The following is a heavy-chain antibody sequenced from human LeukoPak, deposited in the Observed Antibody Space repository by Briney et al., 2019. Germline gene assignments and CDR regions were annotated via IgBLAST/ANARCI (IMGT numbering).Heavy chain of an antibody. V-gene: IGHV3-21*01. J-gene: IGHJ4*02. CDR2: ISSSSSYI. Sequence: GGSLRLSCAASGFTFSSRGMHWVRQAPGKGLEWVSSISSSSSYIYYADSVKGRFTISRDNAKNSLYLQMNSLRAEDTAVYYCAREGGSYYFDYWGQGTLVPVSS. CDR1: GFTFSSRG. D-gene: IGHD1-26*01. CDR3: AREGGSYYFDY.